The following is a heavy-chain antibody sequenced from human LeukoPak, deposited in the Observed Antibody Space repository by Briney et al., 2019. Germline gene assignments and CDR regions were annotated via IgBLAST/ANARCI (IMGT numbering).Heavy chain of an antibody. CDR3: ARKGNAFDI. CDR2: ISYDGSNK. CDR1: GFTFSSYA. V-gene: IGHV3-30-3*01. Sequence: GGSLRLSCAASGFTFSSYAMHWVRQAPGKGLEWVAVISYDGSNKYYADSVKGRFTISRDNAKNTLYLQMNSLRAEDTAVYYCARKGNAFDIWGQGTMVTVSS. J-gene: IGHJ3*02. D-gene: IGHD3-10*01.